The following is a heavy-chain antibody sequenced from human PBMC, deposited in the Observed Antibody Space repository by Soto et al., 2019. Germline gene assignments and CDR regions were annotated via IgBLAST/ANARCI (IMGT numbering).Heavy chain of an antibody. Sequence: PSETLSLTCTVSGGYYWGWIRQPPGKGLEWIGSIDYSGSTSYSGSTYYNPSLKSRVTVSVDTSKNQFSLKLTSVTAADTAVYYCARHPAEAAASSLYGMVVWGQGTTVTVS. CDR2: IDYSGSTSYSGST. D-gene: IGHD6-13*01. CDR1: GGYY. V-gene: IGHV4-39*01. CDR3: ARHPAEAAASSLYGMVV. J-gene: IGHJ6*02.